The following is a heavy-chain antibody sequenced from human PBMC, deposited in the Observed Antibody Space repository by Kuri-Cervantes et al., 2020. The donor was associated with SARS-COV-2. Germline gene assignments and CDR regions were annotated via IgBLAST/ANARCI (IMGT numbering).Heavy chain of an antibody. CDR3: ARGDYCSSTSCPKRGDWFDP. Sequence: GSLRLSCTVSGGSISSYYWSWIRQPPGRGLEWIGYIYYSGSTNYNPSLKSRVTISVDTSKNQFSLKLSSVTAADTAVYYCARGDYCSSTSCPKRGDWFDPWGQGTLVTVSS. CDR2: IYYSGST. J-gene: IGHJ5*02. D-gene: IGHD2-2*01. V-gene: IGHV4-59*01. CDR1: GGSISSYY.